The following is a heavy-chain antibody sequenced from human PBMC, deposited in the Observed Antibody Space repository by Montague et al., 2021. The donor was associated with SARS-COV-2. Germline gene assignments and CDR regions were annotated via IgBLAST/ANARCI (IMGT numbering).Heavy chain of an antibody. V-gene: IGHV2-70*01. CDR2: IDWDDDK. CDR1: GFSLSTSGMC. J-gene: IGHJ4*02. D-gene: IGHD5-18*01. Sequence: PALVEPTQTLTLTCAFSGFSLSTSGMCVSWIRQPPGKALEWLAVIDWDDDKSYSTSLKTRLTISKDTSKNQVVLTMTNMDPVDTATYYCARMPDQVWLDYWGQGTLVTVSS. CDR3: ARMPDQVWLDY.